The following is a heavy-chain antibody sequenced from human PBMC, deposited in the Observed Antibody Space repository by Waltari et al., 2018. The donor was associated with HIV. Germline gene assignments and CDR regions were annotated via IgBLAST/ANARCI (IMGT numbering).Heavy chain of an antibody. Sequence: QVQLQESGPGLVKPSETLSLTCTVSGGSLSGHYWSWIRQPAGRGLEWIGRIYPTGTTLYNPSVKRRVIISVDTSRTQFSLRLKSVTAADTAVYYCVRHDDRGYGYFDRWGQGTLVPVSS. J-gene: IGHJ4*02. CDR3: VRHDDRGYGYFDR. D-gene: IGHD3-16*01. CDR2: IYPTGTT. V-gene: IGHV4-4*07. CDR1: GGSLSGHY.